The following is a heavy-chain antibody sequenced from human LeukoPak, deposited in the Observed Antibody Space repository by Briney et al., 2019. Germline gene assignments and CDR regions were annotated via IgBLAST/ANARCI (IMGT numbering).Heavy chain of an antibody. J-gene: IGHJ4*02. V-gene: IGHV4-30-2*01. D-gene: IGHD2-2*02. CDR2: IYHSGST. CDR3: ATWGYCSSTRCYKQLN. CDR1: SGSISSGGYY. Sequence: SGTLSLTCTVSSGSISSGGYYWSWIRQPPGKGLEWIAYIYHSGSTYYNPSLKSRVTISVDRSKNQFSLKLSSVTAADTAVYYCATWGYCSSTRCYKQLNWGQGNLVTVCS.